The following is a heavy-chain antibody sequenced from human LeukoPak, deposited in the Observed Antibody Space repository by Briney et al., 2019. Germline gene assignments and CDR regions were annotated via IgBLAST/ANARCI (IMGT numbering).Heavy chain of an antibody. CDR3: AKESKAVIFTRDHYMDV. CDR2: IRYDGSNK. Sequence: PGRSLSFSCAASGFTFSSYAMHWVRQAPGKGLEWVAFIRYDGSNKNDAGSVKGRFTISRDNSKNTLYLQMNSLRAEDTAVYYCAKESKAVIFTRDHYMDVWGKGSTVTISS. J-gene: IGHJ6*03. CDR1: GFTFSSYA. V-gene: IGHV3-30*02. D-gene: IGHD3/OR15-3a*01.